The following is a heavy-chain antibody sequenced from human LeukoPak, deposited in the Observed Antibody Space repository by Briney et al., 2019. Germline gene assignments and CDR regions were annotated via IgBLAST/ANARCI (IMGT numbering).Heavy chain of an antibody. J-gene: IGHJ4*02. V-gene: IGHV4-59*12. D-gene: IGHD3-9*01. CDR1: GGSISSYY. CDR2: IYYSGRT. Sequence: SETLSLTCTVSGGSISSYYWSWIRQPPGKGLKWIGYIYYSGRTNYNPSLKSRVAISVDTSKNQFSLKLSSVTAADTAVYYCAREGYDILFDYWGQGTLVTVSS. CDR3: AREGYDILFDY.